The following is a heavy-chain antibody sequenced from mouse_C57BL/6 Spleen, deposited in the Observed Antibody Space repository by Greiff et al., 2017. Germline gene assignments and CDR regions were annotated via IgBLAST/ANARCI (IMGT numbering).Heavy chain of an antibody. Sequence: VQLQQPGAELVRPGSSVKLSCKASGYTFTSYWMDWVKQRPGQGLEWIGNIYPSDSETHYNQKFKDKATLTVDKSSSTAYMQLSSLTSEDSAVYYCARDSGGYFDVWGTGTTVTVSS. CDR1: GYTFTSYW. CDR3: ARDSGGYFDV. V-gene: IGHV1-61*01. D-gene: IGHD1-3*01. CDR2: IYPSDSET. J-gene: IGHJ1*03.